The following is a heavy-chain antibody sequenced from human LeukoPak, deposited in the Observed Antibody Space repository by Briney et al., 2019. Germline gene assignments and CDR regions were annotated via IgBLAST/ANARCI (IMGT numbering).Heavy chain of an antibody. V-gene: IGHV4-59*12. Sequence: SETLSLTCTVSGGHISTYYWSWIRQAPGKGLGWIGYIYYSGSTKYNPSLKSRVTMSVDTSKNQFSLKLSSVTAADTAVYYCARGRVVGGSYSYYFDYWGQGTLVTVSS. D-gene: IGHD1-26*01. J-gene: IGHJ4*02. CDR1: GGHISTYY. CDR2: IYYSGST. CDR3: ARGRVVGGSYSYYFDY.